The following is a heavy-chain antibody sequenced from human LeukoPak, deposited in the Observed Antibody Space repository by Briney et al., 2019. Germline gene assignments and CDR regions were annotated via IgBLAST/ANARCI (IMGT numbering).Heavy chain of an antibody. J-gene: IGHJ5*01. CDR1: GYTFDSYW. Sequence: GESLKISCKGSGYTFDSYWIAWVREMPGKGLEWMGIVYHGDSDTRYSPSFQGQVTMSADKSISTAYVQWSSLQASDAAMYYCARRRASAATWGFDSWGQGTLVTVSS. CDR3: ARRRASAATWGFDS. V-gene: IGHV5-51*01. D-gene: IGHD6-13*01. CDR2: VYHGDSDT.